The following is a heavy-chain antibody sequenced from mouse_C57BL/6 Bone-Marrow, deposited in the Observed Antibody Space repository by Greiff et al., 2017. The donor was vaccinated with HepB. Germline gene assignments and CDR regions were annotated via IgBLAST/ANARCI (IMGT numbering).Heavy chain of an antibody. J-gene: IGHJ2*01. CDR2: ILPGSGST. V-gene: IGHV1-9*01. CDR1: GYTFSNSW. D-gene: IGHD2-12*01. CDR3: ARRYLLGGYFDC. Sequence: VQVVESGAELMKPGASVKISCKATGYTFSNSWIEWINQRPGHGLEWIGEILPGSGSTNYNEKFLGKATFTAETSSNTAYMQLSSLTSDDSAVYYCARRYLLGGYFDCWGQGTTLTVSS.